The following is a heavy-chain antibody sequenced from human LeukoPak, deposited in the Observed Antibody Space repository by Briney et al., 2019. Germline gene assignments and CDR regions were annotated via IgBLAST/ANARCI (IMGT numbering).Heavy chain of an antibody. D-gene: IGHD3-10*01. Sequence: PSETLSLTCTVSGGSISTYYCSWIRQPPGKGLEWIGNIYYSGNTNYNPSLKSRVTISLDTSKNQFSLKLSSVTAADTAVYYCASAMVRGVMYYWGQGTLVTVSS. V-gene: IGHV4-59*08. CDR2: IYYSGNT. CDR1: GGSISTYY. CDR3: ASAMVRGVMYY. J-gene: IGHJ4*02.